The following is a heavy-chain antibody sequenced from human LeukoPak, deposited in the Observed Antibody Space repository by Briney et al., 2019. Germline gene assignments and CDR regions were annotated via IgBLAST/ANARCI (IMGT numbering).Heavy chain of an antibody. Sequence: GASVKVSCKASGYTLTSYGISWVRQAPGQGLEWMGWISAYNGNTNYAQKLQGRVTITTDTSTSTAYMGLRSLRSDDTAVYYCAREAGSYCSSTSCYDYYYYYMDVWGKGTTVTVSS. D-gene: IGHD2-2*01. V-gene: IGHV1-18*01. CDR1: GYTLTSYG. CDR3: AREAGSYCSSTSCYDYYYYYMDV. CDR2: ISAYNGNT. J-gene: IGHJ6*03.